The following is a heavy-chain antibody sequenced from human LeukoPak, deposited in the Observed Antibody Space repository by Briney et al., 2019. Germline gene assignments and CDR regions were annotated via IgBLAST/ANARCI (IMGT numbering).Heavy chain of an antibody. CDR2: FDPEDGET. D-gene: IGHD5-12*01. CDR3: ARDSGYGRDNWFDP. J-gene: IGHJ5*02. Sequence: GASVKVSCKVSGYTLTELSMHWVRQAPGKGLEWMGGFDPEDGETIYAQKFQGRVTMTEDTSTDTAYMELSSLRSEDTAVYYCARDSGYGRDNWFDPWGQGTLVTVSS. V-gene: IGHV1-24*01. CDR1: GYTLTELS.